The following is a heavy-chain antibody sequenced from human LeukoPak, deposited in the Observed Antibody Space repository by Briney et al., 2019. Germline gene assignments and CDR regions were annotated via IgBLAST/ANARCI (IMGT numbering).Heavy chain of an antibody. Sequence: PGGSLRLSCAASGFTFSSYAMSWVRQAPGKGLEWVSAISGSGGSTYYADSVKGRFTISRDNSKNTLYLQMNSLRAEDTAVYYCAKDCRTGDYYYYYMDVWGKGTTVTVSS. V-gene: IGHV3-23*01. CDR2: ISGSGGST. D-gene: IGHD2-15*01. CDR1: GFTFSSYA. CDR3: AKDCRTGDYYYYYMDV. J-gene: IGHJ6*03.